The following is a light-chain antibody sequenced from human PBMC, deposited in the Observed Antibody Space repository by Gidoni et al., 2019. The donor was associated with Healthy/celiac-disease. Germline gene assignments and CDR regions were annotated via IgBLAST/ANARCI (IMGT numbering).Light chain of an antibody. V-gene: IGKV3-11*01. CDR2: DAS. CDR3: QQRSNWPRT. Sequence: EIVLTQSPATLSLSPGERATLSCRASQSVSSYLAWYQQKPGQAPRLLIYDASNSATGIPARFSGSGSGTDFTLTISSLEPEDFAVYYCQQRSNWPRTFXPXTKVEIK. J-gene: IGKJ3*01. CDR1: QSVSSY.